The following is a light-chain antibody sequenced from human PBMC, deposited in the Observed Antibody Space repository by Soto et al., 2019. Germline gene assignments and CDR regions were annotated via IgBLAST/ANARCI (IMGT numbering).Light chain of an antibody. CDR2: GAS. Sequence: ELVLTQSPGTLSLSPGERATLSCRASQTVGDNFLAWYKQTPGQAPRLLIYGASSRAPGIPDRFSGSGSGTDFTLTISRLEHEDFAVYYCQQYGGSPTFGPGTKVDI. J-gene: IGKJ3*01. CDR1: QTVGDNF. V-gene: IGKV3-20*01. CDR3: QQYGGSPT.